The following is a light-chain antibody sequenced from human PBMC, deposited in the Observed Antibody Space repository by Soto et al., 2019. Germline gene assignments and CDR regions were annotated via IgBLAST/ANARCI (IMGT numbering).Light chain of an antibody. CDR3: MQPLQTPRT. CDR1: QSLLHSNGYNY. CDR2: LGS. Sequence: DIVMPQSPLSLPVTPGEPASISCRSSQSLLHSNGYNYLDWYLQKPGQSPQLLIYLGSNRSSGVHDRVSGSGSGTDFTLKISRVEAEDVGVYYCMQPLQTPRTFGQGTKVEIK. J-gene: IGKJ1*01. V-gene: IGKV2-28*01.